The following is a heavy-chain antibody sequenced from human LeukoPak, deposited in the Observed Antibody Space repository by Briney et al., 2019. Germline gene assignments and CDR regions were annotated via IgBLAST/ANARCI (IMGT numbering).Heavy chain of an antibody. J-gene: IGHJ4*02. CDR3: APDLRGSASSLDD. V-gene: IGHV3-23*01. CDR1: GFTFSNYA. Sequence: PGGSLRLSCAASGFTFSNYAMSWVRQAPGKGLEWVSLISGSGASTYYPDSVKGRFTISRDNSKNTLSLQMNSLRAEDTAVYYYAPDLRGSASSLDDWGQGTLVTVSS. CDR2: ISGSGAST. D-gene: IGHD6-25*01.